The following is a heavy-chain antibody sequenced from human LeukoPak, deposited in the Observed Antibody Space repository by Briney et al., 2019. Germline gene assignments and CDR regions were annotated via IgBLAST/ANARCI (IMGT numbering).Heavy chain of an antibody. D-gene: IGHD1-26*01. V-gene: IGHV1-2*02. CDR2: IKPNSGGT. CDR3: ARGPAIVGATFRYCYYYYMDV. Sequence: ASVKVSCKASGYTFTSYAMNWVRQAPGQGLEWMGWIKPNSGGTNYAQKFQGRVTMTRDTSISTVYMELSRLRSDDTAVYYCARGPAIVGATFRYCYYYYMDVWGKGTTVTVSS. J-gene: IGHJ6*03. CDR1: GYTFTSYA.